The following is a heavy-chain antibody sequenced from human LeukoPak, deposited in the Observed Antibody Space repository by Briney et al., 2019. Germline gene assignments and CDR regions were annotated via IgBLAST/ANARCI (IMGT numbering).Heavy chain of an antibody. CDR1: GFTFSSYG. J-gene: IGHJ4*02. V-gene: IGHV3-30*18. CDR2: ISYDGSNK. Sequence: GGSLRLSCAASGFTFSSYGMHWVRQAPGKGLEWVAVISYDGSNKYYADSVKGRFTISRDNSKNTLYLQMNSLRAEDTAVYYCAKPGIHGDYFDYWGQGTLVTVSS. CDR3: AKPGIHGDYFDY. D-gene: IGHD4-17*01.